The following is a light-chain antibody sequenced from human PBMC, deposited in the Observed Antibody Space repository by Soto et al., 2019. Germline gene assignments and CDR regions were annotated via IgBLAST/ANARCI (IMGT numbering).Light chain of an antibody. CDR3: QSFDSSLSGYV. CDR1: SSNIGAGYD. Sequence: QSVLTQPPSVSGAPGQRVTISCTGSSSNIGAGYDVHWYQQVPGTAPQLLIYGSSNRPSGVPDRFSGSKSGTSASLAITGLQAEDEADYHCQSFDSSLSGYVFGTGTKVTLL. J-gene: IGLJ1*01. V-gene: IGLV1-40*01. CDR2: GSS.